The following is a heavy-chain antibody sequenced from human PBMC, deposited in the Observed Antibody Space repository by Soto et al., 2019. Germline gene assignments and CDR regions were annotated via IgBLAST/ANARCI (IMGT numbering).Heavy chain of an antibody. V-gene: IGHV4-30-4*01. J-gene: IGHJ3*02. CDR3: ARDCSGGSCYSGEAFDI. CDR1: GGSISSGDYY. Sequence: PSETLSLTCTVSGGSISSGDYYWSWISQPPGKGLEWIGYIYYSGSTYYNPSLKSRVTISVDTSKNQFSLKLSSVTAADTAVYYCARDCSGGSCYSGEAFDIWGQGTMVTVSS. D-gene: IGHD2-15*01. CDR2: IYYSGST.